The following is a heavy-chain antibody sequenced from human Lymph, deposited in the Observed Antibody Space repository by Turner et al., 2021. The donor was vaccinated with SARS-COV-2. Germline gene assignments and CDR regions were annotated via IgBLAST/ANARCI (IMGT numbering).Heavy chain of an antibody. CDR1: GFTFSSYA. J-gene: IGHJ4*02. Sequence: QVQLGESGGGVVQPGRSLRLSCAASGFTFSSYAMHWVRQAPGKGLEWVAVISYDGSNKYYADSVKGRFTISRDNSKNTLYLQVNSLRAEDTAVFYCATLFTIPYYSDSSGYYTDYWGQGTLVTVSS. V-gene: IGHV3-30*04. D-gene: IGHD3-22*01. CDR3: ATLFTIPYYSDSSGYYTDY. CDR2: ISYDGSNK.